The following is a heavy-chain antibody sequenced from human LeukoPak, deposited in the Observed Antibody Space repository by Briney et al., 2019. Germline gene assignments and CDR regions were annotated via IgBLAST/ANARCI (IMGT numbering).Heavy chain of an antibody. CDR1: GYTFATYG. CDR2: ISGYNGNT. D-gene: IGHD6-13*01. Sequence: ASVKVSCKASGYTFATYGISWVRHAPGQGLEWMGWISGYNGNTNYVQKLQGRVTMTTDTSTSTAYMELRSLRSDDTAVYYCARVTAAIYGFDFWGQGTLVTVSS. V-gene: IGHV1-18*01. J-gene: IGHJ4*02. CDR3: ARVTAAIYGFDF.